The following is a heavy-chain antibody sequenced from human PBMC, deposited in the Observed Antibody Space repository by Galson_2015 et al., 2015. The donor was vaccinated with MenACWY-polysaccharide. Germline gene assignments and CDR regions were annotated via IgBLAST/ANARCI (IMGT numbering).Heavy chain of an antibody. J-gene: IGHJ4*02. D-gene: IGHD3-16*01. CDR3: ARGKGGY. CDR1: GFTVSSNY. Sequence: SLRLSCAASGFTVSSNYMSWVRQAPGKGLEWVSVIYSAGSTYYADSVKGRFTISRDSSKNTLYLQMNSLNTEDTAVYYCARGKGGYWGQGTLVTVSS. CDR2: IYSAGST. V-gene: IGHV3-66*02.